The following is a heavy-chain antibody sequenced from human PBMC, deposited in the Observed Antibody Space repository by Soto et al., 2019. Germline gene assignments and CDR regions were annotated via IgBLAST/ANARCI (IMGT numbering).Heavy chain of an antibody. Sequence: PGDSLKISCQASGYSFISSWIGWVRQRPGKGLEWMGIIYPGDSDTRYSPSFQGQVTISADKSTSTAYLQWSSLKASDTATYYCARRMAASGTAFDYWGQGALVTVSS. CDR3: ARRMAASGTAFDY. CDR2: IYPGDSDT. CDR1: GYSFISSW. J-gene: IGHJ4*02. D-gene: IGHD6-13*01. V-gene: IGHV5-51*01.